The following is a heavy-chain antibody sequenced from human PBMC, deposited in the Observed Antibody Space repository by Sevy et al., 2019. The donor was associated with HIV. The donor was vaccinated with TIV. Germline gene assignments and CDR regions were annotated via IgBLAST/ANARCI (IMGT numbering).Heavy chain of an antibody. CDR2: ISGSHGTP. CDR3: ANSEWGNIGFCTRSSCYPFDY. D-gene: IGHD2-2*01. Sequence: GGSLRLSCAASGFTFTSYAMSWVRQAPGKGLEWVSSISGSHGTPYYADSVKGRFTISRDNSKNTLYLQMTSLRAKDTAMYYCANSEWGNIGFCTRSSCYPFDYWGQGTLVTVSS. V-gene: IGHV3-23*01. CDR1: GFTFTSYA. J-gene: IGHJ4*02.